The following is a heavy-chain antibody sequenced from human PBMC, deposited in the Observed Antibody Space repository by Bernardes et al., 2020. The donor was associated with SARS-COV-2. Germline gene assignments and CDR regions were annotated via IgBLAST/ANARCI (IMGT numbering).Heavy chain of an antibody. CDR3: ARHGRGYVLVTWFDP. J-gene: IGHJ5*02. CDR1: GGSISSSSYY. D-gene: IGHD5-12*01. Sequence: SETLSLTCTVSGGSISSSSYYWGWIRQPPGKGLEWIGSIYYSGSTYYNPSLKGRVTISVDTSKNQFSLKLSSVTAADTAVYYCARHGRGYVLVTWFDPLGQGTLVTVSS. V-gene: IGHV4-39*01. CDR2: IYYSGST.